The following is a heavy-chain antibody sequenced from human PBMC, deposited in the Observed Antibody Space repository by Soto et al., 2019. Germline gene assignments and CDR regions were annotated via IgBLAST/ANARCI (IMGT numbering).Heavy chain of an antibody. J-gene: IGHJ6*03. CDR2: IRSKGNNYAT. CDR1: GFTFSGSA. D-gene: IGHD3-3*01. Sequence: EVQLVESGGGLVQPGGSLKLSCAASGFTFSGSALHWVRQSSGKGLEWVGRIRSKGNNYATAYGASLKGRFTISRDDSKNTAYLQMTSLNTEDTAVYYCSRQASDFWSGKPHYYMDVWGKGTTVTVSS. CDR3: SRQASDFWSGKPHYYMDV. V-gene: IGHV3-73*01.